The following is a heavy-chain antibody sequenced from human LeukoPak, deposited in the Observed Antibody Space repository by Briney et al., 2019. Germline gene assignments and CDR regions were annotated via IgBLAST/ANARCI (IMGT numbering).Heavy chain of an antibody. CDR3: ARGSPNWFDP. V-gene: IGHV4-34*01. J-gene: IGHJ5*02. CDR2: INRSGST. CDR1: GGSFSGYY. Sequence: SETLSLTCAVYGGSFSGYYWSWIRQPPGKGLEWIGEINRSGSTNYNPSLKSRVTISVDTSKNQFSLKLSSVTAADTAVYYCARGSPNWFDPWGQGTLVTVSS.